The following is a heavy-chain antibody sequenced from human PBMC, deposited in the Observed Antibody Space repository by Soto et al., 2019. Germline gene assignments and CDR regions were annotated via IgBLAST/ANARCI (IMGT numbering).Heavy chain of an antibody. V-gene: IGHV4-4*02. Sequence: PSETLSLTCAVSGGSISSSNWWSWVRQPPGKGLEWIGEIYHSGSTNYNPSLKSRVTISVDKSKNQFSLKLSSVTAADTAVYYCARDGQRAYYDFWSGYYTADYYYYGMDVWGQGTTVTVSS. J-gene: IGHJ6*02. CDR2: IYHSGST. CDR1: GGSISSSNW. D-gene: IGHD3-3*01. CDR3: ARDGQRAYYDFWSGYYTADYYYYGMDV.